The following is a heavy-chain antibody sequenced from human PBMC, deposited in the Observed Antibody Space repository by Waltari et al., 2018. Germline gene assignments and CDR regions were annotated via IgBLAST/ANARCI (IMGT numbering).Heavy chain of an antibody. Sequence: QVQLQESGPGLVKPSETLSLTCAVSGYSISSGYYWGWIRQPPGKGLEWIGSIYHSGSTYYNPSLKSRVTISVDTSKNQFSLKLSSVTAADTAVYYCAIGWGGYNAPFDYWGQGTLVTVSS. CDR3: AIGWGGYNAPFDY. D-gene: IGHD5-12*01. CDR2: IYHSGST. J-gene: IGHJ4*02. CDR1: GYSISSGYY. V-gene: IGHV4-38-2*01.